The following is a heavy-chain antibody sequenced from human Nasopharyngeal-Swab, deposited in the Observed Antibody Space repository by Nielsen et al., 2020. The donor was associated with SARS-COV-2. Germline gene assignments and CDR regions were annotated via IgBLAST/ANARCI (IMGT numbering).Heavy chain of an antibody. CDR2: ISNSGAST. V-gene: IGHV3-23*01. J-gene: IGHJ4*02. Sequence: GESLKISCAASGFIFSNHAITWVRQAPGKGLEWVAGISNSGASTYYADSVKGRFTISRDNSKNTLYLQMNSLRAEDTAVYYCAPRTLGFYFDSWGQGTLVTVSS. D-gene: IGHD3-16*01. CDR1: GFIFSNHA. CDR3: APRTLGFYFDS.